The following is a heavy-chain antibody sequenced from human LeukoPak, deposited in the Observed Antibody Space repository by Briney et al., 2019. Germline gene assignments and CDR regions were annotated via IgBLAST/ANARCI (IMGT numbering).Heavy chain of an antibody. Sequence: SQTLSLTCTVSGGSISSGSYYWSWIRQPAGKGLEWIGRIYTSGSTNYNPSLKSRVTMSVDTSKNQFSLKLSSVTAADTAVYYCARNQRGYSYGFDHWGQGTLVTVSS. CDR3: ARNQRGYSYGFDH. D-gene: IGHD5-18*01. V-gene: IGHV4-61*02. J-gene: IGHJ4*02. CDR2: IYTSGST. CDR1: GGSISSGSYY.